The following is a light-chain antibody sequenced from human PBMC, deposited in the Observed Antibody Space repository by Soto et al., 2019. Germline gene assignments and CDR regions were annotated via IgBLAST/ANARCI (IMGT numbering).Light chain of an antibody. CDR3: QQYNSYPLT. CDR2: KAS. Sequence: DIQMTQSPSTLSASVGDRVTITCRASQSISNWLAWYQQKPGKAPKLLIYKASSLESGVPSRFGGSGSGTEFTLNIRSLQPDEFATYYCQQYNSYPLTFGGGTKVEI. V-gene: IGKV1-5*03. J-gene: IGKJ4*01. CDR1: QSISNW.